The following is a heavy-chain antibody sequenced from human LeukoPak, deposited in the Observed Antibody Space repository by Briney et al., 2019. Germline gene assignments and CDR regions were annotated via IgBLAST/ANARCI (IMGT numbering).Heavy chain of an antibody. V-gene: IGHV3-33*06. Sequence: GGSLRLSCEASGFTFRNFGMQWLRQAPGKGLEGVGVIWYDGSHKYYDDSVKGRFIISRDNSKNTLYLQMNSLRAADTSIYFCAKDANEFGDSYFDSWGQGTLVTVSS. CDR1: GFTFRNFG. D-gene: IGHD3-10*01. CDR3: AKDANEFGDSYFDS. CDR2: IWYDGSHK. J-gene: IGHJ5*01.